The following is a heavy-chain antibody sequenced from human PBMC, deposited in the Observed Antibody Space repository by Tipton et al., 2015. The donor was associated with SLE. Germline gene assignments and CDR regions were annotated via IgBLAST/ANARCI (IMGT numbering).Heavy chain of an antibody. Sequence: TLSLTCTVSGGSISSYYWSWIRQPPGKGLEWIGYIYYSGSTNYNPSLKSRVTISVDTSKNQFSLKLSSVTAADTAVYYCARGNGWSYYYYGMDVWCQGTTVTVSS. CDR1: GGSISSYY. D-gene: IGHD6-19*01. CDR3: ARGNGWSYYYYGMDV. V-gene: IGHV4-59*01. CDR2: IYYSGST. J-gene: IGHJ6*02.